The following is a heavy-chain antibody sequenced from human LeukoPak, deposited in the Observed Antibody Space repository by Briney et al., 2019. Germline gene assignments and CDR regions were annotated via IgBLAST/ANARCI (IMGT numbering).Heavy chain of an antibody. Sequence: GGSLRLSCAASGFTFSSYAMSWVRQAPGKGLEWVSAISGSGGSTYYADSVKGRFTISRDNSKNTLYLQMNSLRAEDTAVYYCGTVRGPDSSRWYSDYWGQGTLVTVSS. V-gene: IGHV3-23*01. CDR3: GTVRGPDSSRWYSDY. D-gene: IGHD6-13*01. J-gene: IGHJ4*02. CDR1: GFTFSSYA. CDR2: ISGSGGST.